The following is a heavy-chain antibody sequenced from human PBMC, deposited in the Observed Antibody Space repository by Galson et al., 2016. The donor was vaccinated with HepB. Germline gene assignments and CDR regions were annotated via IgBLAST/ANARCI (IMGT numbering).Heavy chain of an antibody. D-gene: IGHD2-2*02. CDR3: ARNDCNTANCHTDYYYGLDV. V-gene: IGHV4-59*01. CDR1: GGSISTYY. CDR2: IYYSGST. J-gene: IGHJ6*02. Sequence: SETLSLTCTVSGGSISTYYWSWVRQAPGKGLEWIGHIYYSGSTDYSPSLTSRATISLDTSKQQFSLSLRSVTAADTAVYYCARNDCNTANCHTDYYYGLDVWGHGTMVAVSS.